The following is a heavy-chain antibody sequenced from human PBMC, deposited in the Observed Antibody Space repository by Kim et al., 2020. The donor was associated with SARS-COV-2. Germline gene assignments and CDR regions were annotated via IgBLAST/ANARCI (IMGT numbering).Heavy chain of an antibody. D-gene: IGHD6-19*01. CDR2: IYYSGST. CDR3: ARHVAGDPYYFDY. J-gene: IGHJ4*02. Sequence: SETLSLTCTVSGGSISSYYWSWIRQPPGKGLEWIGYIYYSGSTNYNPSLKSRVTISVDTSKNQFSLKLSSVTAADTAVYYCARHVAGDPYYFDYWGQGTLVTVSS. V-gene: IGHV4-59*08. CDR1: GGSISSYY.